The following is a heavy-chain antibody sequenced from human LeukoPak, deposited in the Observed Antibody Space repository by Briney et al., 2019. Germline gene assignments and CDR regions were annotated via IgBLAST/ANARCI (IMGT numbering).Heavy chain of an antibody. CDR2: MCYSGST. D-gene: IGHD6-19*01. Sequence: PSETLSLTGTVSCGSISSNSYYWGWIRQPPGKGLEWIGSMCYSGSTRYNPSLKSRVTIYVDTSKNQFSLKLSSVTAADTAVYYCARHVGYSSGWSDYWGQGTLVTVSS. CDR3: ARHVGYSSGWSDY. CDR1: CGSISSNSYY. V-gene: IGHV4-39*01. J-gene: IGHJ4*02.